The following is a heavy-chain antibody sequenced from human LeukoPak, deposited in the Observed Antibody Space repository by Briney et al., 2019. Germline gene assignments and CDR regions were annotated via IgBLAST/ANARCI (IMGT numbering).Heavy chain of an antibody. CDR2: INPNSGGT. CDR3: ARGVSRVEMATSGFDY. CDR1: GYTFTGYY. D-gene: IGHD5-24*01. V-gene: IGHV1-2*02. Sequence: ASVKVSCKASGYTFTGYYMHWVRQAPGQGLEWMGWINPNSGGTNYAQKFQGRVTMTRDTSISTAYMKLSRLRSDDTAVYYCARGVSRVEMATSGFDYWGQGTLVTVSS. J-gene: IGHJ4*02.